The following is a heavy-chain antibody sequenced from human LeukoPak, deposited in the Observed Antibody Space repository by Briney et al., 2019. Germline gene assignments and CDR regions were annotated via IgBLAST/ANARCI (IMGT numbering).Heavy chain of an antibody. V-gene: IGHV4-59*01. CDR2: IYYSGST. Sequence: SETLSLTCTVSGGSISSYYWSWIRQPPGKGLEWIGYIYYSGSTNYNPSLKSRVTISVDTSKNQFSLKLSSVTAVDTAVYYCARVAVAFDPWGQGTLVTVSS. CDR1: GGSISSYY. CDR3: ARVAVAFDP. D-gene: IGHD6-19*01. J-gene: IGHJ5*02.